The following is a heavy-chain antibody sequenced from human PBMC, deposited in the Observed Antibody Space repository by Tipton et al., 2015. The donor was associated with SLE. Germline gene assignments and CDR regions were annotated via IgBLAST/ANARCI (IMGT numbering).Heavy chain of an antibody. CDR2: IKQDGSEK. CDR1: GFTFRDYA. CDR3: ARAEMATSDFDY. J-gene: IGHJ4*02. V-gene: IGHV3-7*02. D-gene: IGHD5-24*01. Sequence: SLRLSCAASGFTFRDYAMHWLRQAPGKGLEWVAYIKQDGSEKHYLDSVKGRFTISRDNAKNSLYLQMNSLRAEDTAVYYCARAEMATSDFDYWGQGTLVTVSS.